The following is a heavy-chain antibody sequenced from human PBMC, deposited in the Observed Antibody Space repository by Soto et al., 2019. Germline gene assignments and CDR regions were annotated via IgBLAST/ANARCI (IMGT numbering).Heavy chain of an antibody. CDR2: MNPNSGNT. J-gene: IGHJ3*02. D-gene: IGHD3-3*01. CDR3: ARRTWIFGVVRDAFGI. CDR1: GYTFTSYD. Sequence: ASVKVSCKASGYTFTSYDMNWVRQATGQGLEWMGWMNPNSGNTGYAQKFQGRVTMTRNTSISTAYMELSSLRSEDTAVYYCARRTWIFGVVRDAFGIWGPGTMVTVSS. V-gene: IGHV1-8*01.